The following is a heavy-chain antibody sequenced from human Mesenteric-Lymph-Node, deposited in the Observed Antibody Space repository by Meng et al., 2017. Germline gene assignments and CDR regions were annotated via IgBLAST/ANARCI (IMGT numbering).Heavy chain of an antibody. CDR1: GYTFTSCA. CDR3: ARRNRVGAIDY. V-gene: IGHV1-3*01. J-gene: IGHJ4*02. Sequence: VRLLPVWAEVRKPWASVKVSCKASGYTFTSCAMHWVRQAPGQRLEWMGWINAGNGNTKYSQKFQGRVTITRDTSASTAYMELSSLRSEDTAVYYCARRNRVGAIDYWGQGTLVTVSS. D-gene: IGHD1-26*01. CDR2: INAGNGNT.